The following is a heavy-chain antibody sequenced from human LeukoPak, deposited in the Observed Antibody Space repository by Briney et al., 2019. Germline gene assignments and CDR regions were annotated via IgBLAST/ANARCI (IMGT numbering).Heavy chain of an antibody. V-gene: IGHV4-59*01. CDR2: IYYSGST. CDR1: GGSISSYY. CDR3: GGAYYDILTGYPRPN. J-gene: IGHJ4*02. D-gene: IGHD3-9*01. Sequence: SETLSLTCTVSGGSISSYYWSWIRQPPGKGLEWIGYIYYSGSTNYNPSLKSRVTISVDTSKNQFSLKLSSVTAADTAVYFCGGAYYDILTGYPRPNWGQGTLVTVSS.